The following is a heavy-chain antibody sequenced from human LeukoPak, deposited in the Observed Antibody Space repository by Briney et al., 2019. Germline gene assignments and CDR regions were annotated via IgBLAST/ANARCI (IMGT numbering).Heavy chain of an antibody. J-gene: IGHJ4*02. CDR3: ARVGGSMVRGVITQDIDY. D-gene: IGHD3-10*01. V-gene: IGHV1-2*02. Sequence: ALVKVSCKASGYTFTSYYMHWVRQAPGQGLEWMGWINPNSGGTNYAQKFQGRVTMTRDTSISTAYMELSRLRSDDTAVYYCARVGGSMVRGVITQDIDYRGQGTLVTVSS. CDR2: INPNSGGT. CDR1: GYTFTSYY.